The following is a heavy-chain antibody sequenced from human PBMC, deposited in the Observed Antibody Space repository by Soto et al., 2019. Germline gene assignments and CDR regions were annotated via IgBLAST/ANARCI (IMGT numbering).Heavy chain of an antibody. CDR1: GFSFSTYW. V-gene: IGHV3-74*01. CDR2: INNDGSST. Sequence: EVQLVESGGDLVQPGGSLRLSCVASGFSFSTYWMHWVRQTPGKGLVWVSRINNDGSSTTYADSVKGRFTISRDNAKNSLYLHMNSLRVEDTAVYYCARDRVQGDYWGQGTLVTVSS. D-gene: IGHD3-10*01. CDR3: ARDRVQGDY. J-gene: IGHJ4*02.